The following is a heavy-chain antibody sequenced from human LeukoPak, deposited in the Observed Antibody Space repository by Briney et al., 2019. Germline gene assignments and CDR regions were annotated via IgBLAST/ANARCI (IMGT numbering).Heavy chain of an antibody. CDR3: ARGEWATSPDY. V-gene: IGHV4-59*01. J-gene: IGHJ4*02. CDR2: VSYSGST. Sequence: SETLSLTCTVSGDSISNYFWSWIRQPPGKGLEWIGYVSYSGSTNYNPSLKSRVTISVDTSKNQFSLKLTSVTAADTAVYYCARGEWATSPDYWGQGTLVTVSS. D-gene: IGHD5-12*01. CDR1: GDSISNYF.